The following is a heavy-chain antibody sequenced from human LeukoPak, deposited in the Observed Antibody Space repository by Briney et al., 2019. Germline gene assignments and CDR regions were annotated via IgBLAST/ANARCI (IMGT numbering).Heavy chain of an antibody. CDR2: ISYINGDM. Sequence: PGVSLRLSCAASGFSFSTYPMSWVRQAPGKGLEWVSSISYINGDMYYADSVKGRFTISRDNAKNSLYLQMNSLRAEDTAVYYCARLYSGSLDYWGQGTLVTVSS. D-gene: IGHD5-12*01. CDR1: GFSFSTYP. J-gene: IGHJ4*02. V-gene: IGHV3-21*01. CDR3: ARLYSGSLDY.